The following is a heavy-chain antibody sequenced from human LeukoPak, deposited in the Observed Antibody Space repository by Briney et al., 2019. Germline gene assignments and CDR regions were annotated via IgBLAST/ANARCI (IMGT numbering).Heavy chain of an antibody. CDR1: GFTFSSYW. D-gene: IGHD5-18*01. CDR2: IKQDGSEK. V-gene: IGHV3-7*01. CDR3: ARNAPIVDTGRFLDY. Sequence: GGSLRLSCAASGFTFSSYWMSWVRQAPGKGLEWVANIKQDGSEKYYVDSVKGRFTISRDNAKNSLYLQMNSLRAEDTAVYYCARNAPIVDTGRFLDYWGQGTLVTASS. J-gene: IGHJ4*02.